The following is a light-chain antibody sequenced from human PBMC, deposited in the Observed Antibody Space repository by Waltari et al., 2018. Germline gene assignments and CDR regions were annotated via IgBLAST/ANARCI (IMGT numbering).Light chain of an antibody. V-gene: IGLV2-11*01. Sequence: QSALTQPRSVSGSPGQSLTLSCTGTNRDVGAYKSVSCYQQRPAKAPKLVLYDVEKRPSGVPDRFSGSKAGNTASLTISGLQADDEADYYCCSYAGRYTSVFGGGTKVTVL. CDR3: CSYAGRYTSV. CDR2: DVE. J-gene: IGLJ2*01. CDR1: NRDVGAYKS.